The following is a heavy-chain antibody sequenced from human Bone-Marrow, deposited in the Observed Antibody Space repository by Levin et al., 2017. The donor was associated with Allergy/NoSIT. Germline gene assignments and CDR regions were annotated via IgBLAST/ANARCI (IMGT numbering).Heavy chain of an antibody. CDR2: ISSSGSTI. CDR1: GFTFSSYE. CDR3: ARDLVSWYFDL. J-gene: IGHJ2*01. Sequence: GGSLRLSCAASGFTFSSYEMNWVRQAPGKGLEWVSYISSSGSTIYYADSVKGRFTISRDNAKNSLYLQMNSLRAEDTAVYYCARDLVSWYFDLWGRGTLVTVSS. V-gene: IGHV3-48*03.